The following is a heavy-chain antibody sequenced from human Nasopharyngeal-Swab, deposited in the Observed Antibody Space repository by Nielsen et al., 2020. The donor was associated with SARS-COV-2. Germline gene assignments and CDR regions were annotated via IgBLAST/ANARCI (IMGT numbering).Heavy chain of an antibody. J-gene: IGHJ6*03. CDR3: ARIRPYSSSWDKNMDV. V-gene: IGHV2-26*01. CDR1: GFSLSNARMG. D-gene: IGHD6-13*01. CDR2: IFSNDEK. Sequence: SGPTLLTPTETLTLTCTFSGFSLSNARMGVIWIRQPPGKALECLAHIFSNDEKSYSTSLKTRLTISKDTSKSQVVLTMNNMDPVDTATYYCARIRPYSSSWDKNMDVWGKGTTVTVSS.